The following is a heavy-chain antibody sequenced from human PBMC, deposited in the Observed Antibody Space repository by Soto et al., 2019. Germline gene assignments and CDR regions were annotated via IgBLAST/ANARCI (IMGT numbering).Heavy chain of an antibody. CDR3: ARLGLGGYYNRGSRYFGMDV. J-gene: IGHJ6*02. CDR1: GGYISSSSYY. Sequence: PSETLSLTCPVSGGYISSSSYYWGWIRQPPGKGLEWIGSINYSGSTYYNSSLKSRVTISVDTSKNQFSLTLSSVTAADTAVYFCARLGLGGYYNRGSRYFGMDVWGQGTTVTVSS. D-gene: IGHD3-22*01. CDR2: INYSGST. V-gene: IGHV4-39*01.